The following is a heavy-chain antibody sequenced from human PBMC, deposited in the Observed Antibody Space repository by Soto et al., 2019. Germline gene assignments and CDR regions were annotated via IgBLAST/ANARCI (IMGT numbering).Heavy chain of an antibody. V-gene: IGHV5-10-1*01. J-gene: IGHJ5*02. CDR2: IDPSDSYT. CDR3: ATGRYNWNQNWFDP. D-gene: IGHD1-20*01. Sequence: PGESLKISCNGSGYSFTSYWISWVRQMPGKGLEWMGRIDPSDSYTNYSPSFQGHVTISADKSISTAYLQWSSLKASDTAMYYCATGRYNWNQNWFDPWGQGTLVTVYS. CDR1: GYSFTSYW.